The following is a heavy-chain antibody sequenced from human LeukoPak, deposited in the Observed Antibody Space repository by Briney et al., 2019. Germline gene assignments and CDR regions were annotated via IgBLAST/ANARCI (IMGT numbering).Heavy chain of an antibody. CDR3: ARRNGQDIVATFRRRYYFDY. D-gene: IGHD5-12*01. V-gene: IGHV4-34*01. CDR2: INHSGST. CDR1: GGSFSGYY. J-gene: IGHJ4*02. Sequence: SETLSLTCAVYGGSFSGYYWSWIRKPPGKGLEWIGEINHSGSTNYNPSLKSRVTISVDTPKNQFSLKLSSVTAADTAVYYCARRNGQDIVATFRRRYYFDYWGQGTLVTVSS.